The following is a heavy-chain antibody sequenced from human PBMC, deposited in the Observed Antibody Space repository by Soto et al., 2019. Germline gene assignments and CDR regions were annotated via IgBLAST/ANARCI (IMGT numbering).Heavy chain of an antibody. CDR1: GFTFSDHY. V-gene: IGHV3-72*01. D-gene: IGHD2-15*01. J-gene: IGHJ6*03. CDR3: ACASRYCSGGSCCYYMYV. CDR2: TRNKANSYTT. Sequence: EVPLVESGGGLVQPGGSLSLSCAASGFTFSDHYMAWVRQATGKGLEWVGRTRNKANSYTTAYAASVKGRFTISSDDSHDSLDRQMNSLKTEDTAVYYGACASRYCSGGSCCYYMYVWGKGTTVTVS.